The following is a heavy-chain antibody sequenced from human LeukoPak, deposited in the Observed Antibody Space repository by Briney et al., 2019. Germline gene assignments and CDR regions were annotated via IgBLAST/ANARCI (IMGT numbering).Heavy chain of an antibody. CDR3: ARSQQLAGWFDP. D-gene: IGHD6-6*01. CDR2: INPNSGGT. CDR1: GYTFTGYY. Sequence: ASVKVSCKASGYTFTGYYMHWVRQAPGQGLEWMGWINPNSGGTNYAQKFQGRATMTRDTSISTAYMELSRLRSDDTAVYYCARSQQLAGWFDPWGQGTLVTVSS. V-gene: IGHV1-2*02. J-gene: IGHJ5*02.